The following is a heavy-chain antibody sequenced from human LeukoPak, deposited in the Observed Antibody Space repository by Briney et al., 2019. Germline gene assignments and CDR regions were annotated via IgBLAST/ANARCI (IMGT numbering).Heavy chain of an antibody. CDR2: MNPNSGNT. J-gene: IGHJ6*02. CDR3: ARVPTYYGDYDYYYYGMDV. D-gene: IGHD4-17*01. Sequence: ASAKVSCKASGYTFTSYDINWVRQATGQGLEWMGWMNPNSGNTGYAQKFQGRVTMTRNTSISTAYMELSSLRSEDTAVYYCARVPTYYGDYDYYYYGMDVWGQGTTVTVSS. V-gene: IGHV1-8*01. CDR1: GYTFTSYD.